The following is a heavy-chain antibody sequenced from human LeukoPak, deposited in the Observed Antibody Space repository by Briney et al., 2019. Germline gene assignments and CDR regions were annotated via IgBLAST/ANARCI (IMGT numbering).Heavy chain of an antibody. CDR3: ARLDYGDPRAPFDY. J-gene: IGHJ4*02. Sequence: PSETLSLTCAVYGGSFSSYYWGWIRQPPGKGLEWIGSIYYSGSTYYNPSLKSRVTISVDTSKNQFSLKLSSVTAADTAVYYCARLDYGDPRAPFDYWGQGTLVTVSS. CDR2: IYYSGST. CDR1: GGSFSSYY. V-gene: IGHV4-39*01. D-gene: IGHD4-17*01.